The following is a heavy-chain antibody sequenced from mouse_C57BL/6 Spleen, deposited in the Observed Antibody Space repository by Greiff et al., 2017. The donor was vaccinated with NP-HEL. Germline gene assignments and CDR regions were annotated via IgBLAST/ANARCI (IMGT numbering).Heavy chain of an antibody. CDR3: ASGGYYEYFDV. CDR1: GYSITSGYY. Sequence: EVQLVESGPGLVKPSQSLSLTCSVTGYSITSGYYWNWIRQFPGNKLEWMGYISYDGSNNYNPSLKNRISITRDTSKNQFFLKLNSVTTEDTATYYCASGGYYEYFDVWGTGTTVTVSS. CDR2: ISYDGSN. D-gene: IGHD2-3*01. V-gene: IGHV3-6*01. J-gene: IGHJ1*03.